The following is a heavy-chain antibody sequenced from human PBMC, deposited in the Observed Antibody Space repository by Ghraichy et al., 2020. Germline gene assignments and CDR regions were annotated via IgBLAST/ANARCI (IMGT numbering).Heavy chain of an antibody. D-gene: IGHD3-10*01. Sequence: SETLSLTCTVSGGSISSSSYYWGWIRQPPGKGLEWIGSIYYSGSTYYNPSLKSRVTISVDTSKNQFSLKLSSVTAADTAVYYCASQTGITMVRGVMFYYYMDVWGKGTTVTVSS. V-gene: IGHV4-39*01. J-gene: IGHJ6*03. CDR3: ASQTGITMVRGVMFYYYMDV. CDR2: IYYSGST. CDR1: GGSISSSSYY.